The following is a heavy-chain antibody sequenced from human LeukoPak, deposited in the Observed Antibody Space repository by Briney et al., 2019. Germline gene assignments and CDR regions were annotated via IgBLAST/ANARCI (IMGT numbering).Heavy chain of an antibody. CDR1: GYSFTSYW. CDR3: ARHGGYCSSTSCYGGYFQH. CDR2: IYPGDSDT. D-gene: IGHD2-2*01. J-gene: IGHJ1*01. Sequence: PGESLKISCKGSGYSFTSYWIGWVRQMPGKGLEWMGIIYPGDSDTRYSPSFQGQVTISADKSISTAYLQWSSLKASDTAMYYCARHGGYCSSTSCYGGYFQHWGQGTLVTVSS. V-gene: IGHV5-51*01.